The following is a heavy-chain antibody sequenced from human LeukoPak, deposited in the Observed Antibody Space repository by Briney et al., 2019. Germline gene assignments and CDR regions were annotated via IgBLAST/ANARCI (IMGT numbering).Heavy chain of an antibody. Sequence: RAGGSLRLSCAASGFTFSSYTIHWVRQAPGKGLEWVTIISYDGSNKYYADSVKGRFTISRDNSKNTLYLQMNSLRAEDTAVYYCARGGQGYDLNWFDPWGQGTLVTVSS. J-gene: IGHJ5*02. CDR3: ARGGQGYDLNWFDP. D-gene: IGHD3-3*01. CDR1: GFTFSSYT. CDR2: ISYDGSNK. V-gene: IGHV3-30-3*01.